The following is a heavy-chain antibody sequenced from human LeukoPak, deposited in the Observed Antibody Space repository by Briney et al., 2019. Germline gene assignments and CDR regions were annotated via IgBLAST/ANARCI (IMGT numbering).Heavy chain of an antibody. CDR3: AGNPLALSTSLNSDY. J-gene: IGHJ4*02. V-gene: IGHV1-18*01. CDR1: GGTFSSYA. CDR2: IIAYNGNT. D-gene: IGHD2-2*01. Sequence: ASVKVSCKASGGTFSSYAISWVRQAPGQGLEWMGGIIAYNGNTNYAQKLQGRVTMTTDTSTSTAYMKLRSLRSDDTAVYYCAGNPLALSTSLNSDYWGQGTLVTVSS.